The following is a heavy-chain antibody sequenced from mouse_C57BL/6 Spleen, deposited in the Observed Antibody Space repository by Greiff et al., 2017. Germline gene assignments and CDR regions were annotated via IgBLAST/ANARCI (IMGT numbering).Heavy chain of an antibody. V-gene: IGHV3-6*01. J-gene: IGHJ4*01. CDR1: GYSITSGYY. CDR2: ISYDGSH. D-gene: IGHD1-1*01. Sequence: EVKLVESGPGLVQPSQSLSLTCSVTGYSITSGYYWNWLRQFPGNKLEWMGYISYDGSHNYNPSLKNRISITRDTSTNQFFLKLNAVTTEDTATYYCARALSYYYGSRYYAMDYWGQGTSVTVSS. CDR3: ARALSYYYGSRYYAMDY.